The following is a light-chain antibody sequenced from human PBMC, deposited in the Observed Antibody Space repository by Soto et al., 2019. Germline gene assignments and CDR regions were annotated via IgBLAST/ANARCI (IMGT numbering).Light chain of an antibody. CDR3: QQYYTYPWT. V-gene: IGKV1-5*03. CDR2: QAS. J-gene: IGKJ1*01. CDR1: QSIGSW. Sequence: DIQMTQSPSTLSASVGDRVTITCRASQSIGSWLAWYQQKPGKAPKILIYQASGLESEVPSSFSGSGSGTEFTLTISSLQPDDFATYYCQQYYTYPWTFGQGTKVEI.